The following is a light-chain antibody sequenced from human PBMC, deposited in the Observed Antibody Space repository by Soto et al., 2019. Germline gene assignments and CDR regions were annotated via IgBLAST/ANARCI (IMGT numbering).Light chain of an antibody. CDR2: KAS. CDR3: QQYNSYPWT. V-gene: IGKV1-5*03. J-gene: IGKJ1*01. Sequence: DIQMTQSPSTLSASVGDSVTITCRASQSISSWLAWYQQKPGKAPKLLIYKASGLESGVPSRFSGSGSGTEFTLTISSLQPDDFATYYCQQYNSYPWTFGQGTKVEIK. CDR1: QSISSW.